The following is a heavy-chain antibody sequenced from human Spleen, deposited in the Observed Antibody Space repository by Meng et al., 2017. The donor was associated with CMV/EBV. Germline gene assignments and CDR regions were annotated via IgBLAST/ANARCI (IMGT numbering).Heavy chain of an antibody. CDR2: IYYSGST. Sequence: GSLRLSCAVYGGSFSGYYWSWLRQPPGKGLEWIGYIYYSGSTNYNPSLKSRVTISVDTSKNQFSLKLSSVTAAETAVYYCVRGKGTIFGVVRRTNNWFDPWGQGTLVTVSS. CDR1: GGSFSGYY. J-gene: IGHJ5*02. V-gene: IGHV4-59*12. CDR3: VRGKGTIFGVVRRTNNWFDP. D-gene: IGHD3-3*01.